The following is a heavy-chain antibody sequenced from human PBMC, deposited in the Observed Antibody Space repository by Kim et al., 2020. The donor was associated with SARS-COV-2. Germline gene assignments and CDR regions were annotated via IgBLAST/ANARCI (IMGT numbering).Heavy chain of an antibody. CDR1: GGSFSGYY. J-gene: IGHJ4*02. CDR2: INHSGST. Sequence: SETLSLTCAVYGGSFSGYYWSWIRQPPGKGLEWIGEINHSGSTNYNPSLKSRVTISVDTSKNQFSLKLSSVTAADTAVYYCAIEVVVTPSFDYWGQGTLVTVSS. D-gene: IGHD3-22*01. V-gene: IGHV4-34*01. CDR3: AIEVVVTPSFDY.